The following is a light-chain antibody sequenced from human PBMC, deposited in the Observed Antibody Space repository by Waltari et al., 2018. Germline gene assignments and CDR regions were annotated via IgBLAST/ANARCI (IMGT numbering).Light chain of an antibody. V-gene: IGKV3-15*01. CDR1: QSVSSN. CDR3: QQYNNWPPYA. J-gene: IGKJ2*01. CDR2: GAS. Sequence: EIVMTQSPATLSVSPGERATLSCRASQSVSSNLAWYQQKPGQAPRLLIYGASSRATGSPARVRGRRSGTEFTITISSLQSEDFAGYYCQQYNNWPPYAFGQGTKLEIK.